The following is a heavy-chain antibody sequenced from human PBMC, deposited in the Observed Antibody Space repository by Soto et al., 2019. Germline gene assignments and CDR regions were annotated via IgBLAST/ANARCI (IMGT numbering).Heavy chain of an antibody. J-gene: IGHJ2*01. CDR2: IKQDGSEK. CDR1: GFTFSSYW. Sequence: EVQLVESGGGLVQPGGSLRLSCAASGFTFSSYWMNWVRQAPGKGLEWVANIKQDGSEKYYVDSVKGRFTISRDNAKNSLYLQMNSLRAEDTAVYYCARHYYDSTGRLDWYFDLWGRGTLVTVSS. D-gene: IGHD3-22*01. V-gene: IGHV3-7*01. CDR3: ARHYYDSTGRLDWYFDL.